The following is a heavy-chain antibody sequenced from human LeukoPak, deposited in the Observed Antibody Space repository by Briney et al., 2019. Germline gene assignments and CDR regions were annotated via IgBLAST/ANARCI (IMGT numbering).Heavy chain of an antibody. V-gene: IGHV3-53*01. Sequence: GGSLRLSCAASGFTVSSNYMSWVRQAPGKGLEWVSVIYSGGSTYYADSVKGRFTISRDNSKNTLYLQMNSLRADDTAVYYCARDKVGGPSLNGRDVWGKGTTVTVSS. J-gene: IGHJ6*04. CDR3: ARDKVGGPSLNGRDV. CDR2: IYSGGST. CDR1: GFTVSSNY. D-gene: IGHD2-15*01.